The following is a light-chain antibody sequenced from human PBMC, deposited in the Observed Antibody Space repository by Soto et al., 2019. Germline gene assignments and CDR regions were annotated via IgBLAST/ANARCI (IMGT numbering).Light chain of an antibody. CDR3: QSYDSSLSGVV. V-gene: IGLV1-47*01. CDR1: SSNIGSNY. J-gene: IGLJ2*01. Sequence: QSVLTQPPSASGTPGQRVNISCSGSSSNIGSNYVYWYRQFPGTAPKLLIQRNNQRPSGVPARFSGSKSGTSASLAISGLQAEDEADYYCQSYDSSLSGVVFGGGTKVTVL. CDR2: RNN.